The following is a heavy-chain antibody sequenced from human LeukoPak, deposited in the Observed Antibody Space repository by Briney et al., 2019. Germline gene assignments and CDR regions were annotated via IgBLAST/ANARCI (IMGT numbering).Heavy chain of an antibody. J-gene: IGHJ4*02. CDR3: ARDNTR. V-gene: IGHV3-21*01. CDR1: GFTFSSYS. D-gene: IGHD2/OR15-2a*01. CDR2: ISSSSYI. Sequence: GGSLRLSCASSGFTFSSYSMNWVRQAPGKGMECVSSISSSSYIYYADSVKGRFTISRDNAKNSLYLQMNSLRAEETAVYYCARDNTRWGQGTLVTVS.